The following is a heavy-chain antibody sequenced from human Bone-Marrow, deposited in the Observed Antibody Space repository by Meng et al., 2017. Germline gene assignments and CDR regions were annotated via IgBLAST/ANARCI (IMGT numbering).Heavy chain of an antibody. Sequence: SETLSLTCTVSGGSISSGSYYWNWIRQPADKGLEWIGRIYTYGKTHYNPSLKSRVTISLDTSKNDFSLNLTSVTAADTAVYYCALLWFGELLTTDYYYGMDVWGQGTTVTVSS. CDR1: GGSISSGSYY. CDR3: ALLWFGELLTTDYYYGMDV. J-gene: IGHJ6*02. CDR2: IYTYGKT. V-gene: IGHV4-61*02. D-gene: IGHD3-10*01.